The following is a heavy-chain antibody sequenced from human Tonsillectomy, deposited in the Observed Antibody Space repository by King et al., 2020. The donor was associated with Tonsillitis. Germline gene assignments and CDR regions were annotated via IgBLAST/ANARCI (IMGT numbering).Heavy chain of an antibody. Sequence: VQLVESGGGLVKPGGSLRLSCAASGFTFSDYYMTWIRQAPGKGLEWGSYISGSGSTVHYADSVKGRLTISRDNPNNSLYLHVNSLRAEDTAVYYCARGPHRSAWPSGWFDPWGQGTLVTVSS. CDR3: ARGPHRSAWPSGWFDP. J-gene: IGHJ5*02. D-gene: IGHD3-10*01. CDR1: GFTFSDYY. V-gene: IGHV3-11*01. CDR2: ISGSGSTV.